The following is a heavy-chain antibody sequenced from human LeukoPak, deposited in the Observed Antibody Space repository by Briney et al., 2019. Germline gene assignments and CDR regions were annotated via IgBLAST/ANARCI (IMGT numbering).Heavy chain of an antibody. J-gene: IGHJ4*02. D-gene: IGHD3-10*01. V-gene: IGHV4-61*02. Sequence: PSETLSLTCTVSGGSTSSGSYYWSWIRQPAGKGLEWIGRIYTSGSTNYNPSLKSRVTISVDTSKNQFSLKLSSVTAADTAVYYCARVASSMVRGVTSFDYWGQGTLVTVSS. CDR3: ARVASSMVRGVTSFDY. CDR2: IYTSGST. CDR1: GGSTSSGSYY.